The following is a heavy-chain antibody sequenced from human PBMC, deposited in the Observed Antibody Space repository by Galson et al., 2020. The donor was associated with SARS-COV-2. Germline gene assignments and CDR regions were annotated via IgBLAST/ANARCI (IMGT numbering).Heavy chain of an antibody. V-gene: IGHV3-21*01. CDR2: ISSSSSYI. D-gene: IGHD2-15*01. J-gene: IGHJ6*02. Sequence: GGSLRLSCAASGFTFSSYSMNWVRQAPGKGLEWVSSISSSSSYIYYADSVKGRFTISRDNAKNSLYLQMNSLRAEDTAVYYCARAGYCSGGSCYSSHYYGMDVWGQGTTVTVS. CDR1: GFTFSSYS. CDR3: ARAGYCSGGSCYSSHYYGMDV.